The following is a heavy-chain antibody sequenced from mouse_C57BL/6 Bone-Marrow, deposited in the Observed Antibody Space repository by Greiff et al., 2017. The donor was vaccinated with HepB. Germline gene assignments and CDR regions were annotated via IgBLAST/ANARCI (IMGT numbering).Heavy chain of an antibody. CDR3: TPSYGSPFAY. J-gene: IGHJ3*01. CDR2: IDPENGDT. CDR1: GFNIKDDY. Sequence: DVKLQESGAELVRPGASVKLSCTASGFNIKDDYMHWVKQRPEQGLEWIGWIDPENGDTEYASKFQGKATITADTSSNTAYLQLSSLTSEDTAVYYCTPSYGSPFAYWGQGTLVTVSA. D-gene: IGHD1-1*01. V-gene: IGHV14-4*01.